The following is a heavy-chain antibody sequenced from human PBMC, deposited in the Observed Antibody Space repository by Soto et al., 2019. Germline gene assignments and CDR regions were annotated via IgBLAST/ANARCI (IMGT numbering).Heavy chain of an antibody. CDR3: TTDRLLWLGEWPSWHWFDY. V-gene: IGHV3-15*01. D-gene: IGHD3-10*01. CDR2: IKRKADGATT. J-gene: IGHJ4*02. Sequence: GGSLRLSCVVSGFTFSNAWMTWVRQAPGKGLEWVGRIKRKADGATTDYATTVKGRFAISRDDSTNTLFLQMDGLTIEDTAIYYCTTDRLLWLGEWPSWHWFDYWGQGALVTVSS. CDR1: GFTFSNAW.